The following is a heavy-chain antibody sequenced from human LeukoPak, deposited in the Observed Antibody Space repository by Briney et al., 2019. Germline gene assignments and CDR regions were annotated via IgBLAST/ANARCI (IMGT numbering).Heavy chain of an antibody. V-gene: IGHV3-33*08. Sequence: GGSLRLSCAASGFTFSSYAMSWVRQAPGKGLEWVAVIWYDGSNKYYADSVKGRFTISRDNSKNTLYLQMNSLRAEDTAVYYCARDKHSSSSFGDYWGQGTLVTVSS. CDR1: GFTFSSYA. J-gene: IGHJ4*02. CDR3: ARDKHSSSSFGDY. D-gene: IGHD6-6*01. CDR2: IWYDGSNK.